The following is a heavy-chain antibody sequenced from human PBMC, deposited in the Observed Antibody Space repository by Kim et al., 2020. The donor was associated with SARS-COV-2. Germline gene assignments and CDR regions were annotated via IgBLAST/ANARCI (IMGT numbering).Heavy chain of an antibody. CDR2: I. J-gene: IGHJ4*02. Sequence: IYYAKPVKGRFTIARDNAKNSLYLQMNSLRAEDTAVYYCAGEYASSSGDYWGQGTLVTVSS. CDR3: AGEYASSSGDY. D-gene: IGHD6-6*01. V-gene: IGHV3-21*01.